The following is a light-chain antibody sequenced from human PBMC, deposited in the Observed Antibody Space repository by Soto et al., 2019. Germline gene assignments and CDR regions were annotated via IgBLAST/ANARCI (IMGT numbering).Light chain of an antibody. Sequence: QTTAVTGAPEQSCTISYTGSNSNIWAGYDIHWYHQLPGTAPKLLIYGNINRPSGVPDRFSGSKSGTSASLAITGLEAEDEVDYYCQSYDSGLSGPYVSGTGTKVTV. CDR3: QSYDSGLSGPYV. CDR1: NSNIWAGYD. CDR2: GNI. J-gene: IGLJ1*01. V-gene: IGLV1-40*01.